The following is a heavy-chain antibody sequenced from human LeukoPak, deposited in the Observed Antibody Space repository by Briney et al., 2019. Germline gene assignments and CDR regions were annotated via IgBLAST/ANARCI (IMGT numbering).Heavy chain of an antibody. CDR1: GGSISSGDYY. V-gene: IGHV4-30-4*02. CDR3: ASSIIIDYYDSSGYFDY. CDR2: IYYSGST. Sequence: PSETLSLTCTVSGGSISSGDYYWSWIRQPPGKGLEWIGYIYYSGSTYYNPSLKSRVTISVDTSKNQFSLKLGSVTAADTAVYYCASSIIIDYYDSSGYFDYWGQGTLVTVSS. J-gene: IGHJ4*02. D-gene: IGHD3-22*01.